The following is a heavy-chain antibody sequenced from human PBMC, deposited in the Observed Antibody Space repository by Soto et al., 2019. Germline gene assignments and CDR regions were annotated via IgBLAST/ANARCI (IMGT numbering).Heavy chain of an antibody. CDR2: IMSKTDGGTT. Sequence: GGSLRLSCATSGFTFSKAWVGWVRQAPGKGLEWVGRIMSKTDGGTTDYAAPVKGRFTVSRDDSKSTLYLQMNSLKTEDTAFYYCTTDSGMSPYSFDYWGQGTLVTVS. J-gene: IGHJ4*02. CDR3: TTDSGMSPYSFDY. CDR1: GFTFSKAW. V-gene: IGHV3-15*01. D-gene: IGHD1-26*01.